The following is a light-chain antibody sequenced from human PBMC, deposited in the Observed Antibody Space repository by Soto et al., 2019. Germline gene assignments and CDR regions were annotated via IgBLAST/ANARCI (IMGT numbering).Light chain of an antibody. CDR3: CSYAGSSFWV. CDR1: SSDVGGYNY. J-gene: IGLJ3*02. V-gene: IGLV2-11*01. CDR2: DVS. Sequence: QSALTQPRSVSGSPGQSVTISCTGTSSDVGGYNYVSWYQQHPGKAPKLMIYDVSKRPSGVPDRFSGSKSGNTASLTISGLQAEDEADYYCCSYAGSSFWVFGGGTKLTFL.